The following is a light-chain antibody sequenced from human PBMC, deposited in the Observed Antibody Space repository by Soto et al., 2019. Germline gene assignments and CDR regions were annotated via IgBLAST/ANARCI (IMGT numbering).Light chain of an antibody. Sequence: EIVLTQSPGTLSLSPGERATLSCRASQSVSSSYLAWYQQKPGQAPRLLIYGASSRATGIPDRFSGSGSGTAFTITISRLEPEDVAVYYCQQYGGTPLTFGPGTKVDIK. V-gene: IGKV3-20*01. J-gene: IGKJ3*01. CDR3: QQYGGTPLT. CDR1: QSVSSSY. CDR2: GAS.